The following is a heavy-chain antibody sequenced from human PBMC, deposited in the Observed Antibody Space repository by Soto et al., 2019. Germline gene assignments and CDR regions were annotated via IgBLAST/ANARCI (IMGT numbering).Heavy chain of an antibody. CDR1: GYTFTGYY. D-gene: IGHD2-2*02. J-gene: IGHJ4*02. CDR2: INPNSGGT. Sequence: SCKASGYTFTGYYMHWVRQAPGQGLEWMGWINPNSGGTNYAQKFQGWVTMTRDTSISTAYMELSRLRSDDTAVYYCARERAFRVLVPAAVLDFDYWGQGTLVTVS. CDR3: ARERAFRVLVPAAVLDFDY. V-gene: IGHV1-2*04.